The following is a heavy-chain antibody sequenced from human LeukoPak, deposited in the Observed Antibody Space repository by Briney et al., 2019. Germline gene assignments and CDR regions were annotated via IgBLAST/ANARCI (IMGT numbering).Heavy chain of an antibody. CDR1: GFALSSHW. CDR3: ARNNGMDV. Sequence: GRSLRLSCAASGFALSSHWMTWVRQVPGRGPEWVTNVNRDGSETYYLDSVKGRFTISKDNAKNSLYLQMNSLRAEDTALYHCARNNGMDVWGQGTTVIVSS. V-gene: IGHV3-7*03. J-gene: IGHJ6*02. CDR2: VNRDGSET.